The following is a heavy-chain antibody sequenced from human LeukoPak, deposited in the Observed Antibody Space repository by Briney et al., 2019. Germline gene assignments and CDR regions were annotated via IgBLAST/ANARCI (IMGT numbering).Heavy chain of an antibody. Sequence: GGSLRLSCAASGFTFSDYYMSWIRQAPGKGLEWVSYISSSSSYTNYADPVKGRFTISRDNAKNSLYLQMNSLRAEDTAVYYCARAVGGSTHGPSWGQGTLVTVSS. V-gene: IGHV3-11*06. CDR2: ISSSSSYT. D-gene: IGHD2-15*01. CDR3: ARAVGGSTHGPS. CDR1: GFTFSDYY. J-gene: IGHJ4*02.